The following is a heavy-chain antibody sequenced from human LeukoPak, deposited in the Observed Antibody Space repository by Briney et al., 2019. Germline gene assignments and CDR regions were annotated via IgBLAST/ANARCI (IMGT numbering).Heavy chain of an antibody. Sequence: SETLSLTCAVYGGSFSGYYWSWIRQPPGKGLEWIGEINHSGSTNYNPSLKSRVTISVDTSKNQFSLKLSSVTAADTAVYYCARGGIVATSSKQNWFDPWGQGTLVTVSS. J-gene: IGHJ5*02. CDR3: ARGGIVATSSKQNWFDP. CDR1: GGSFSGYY. D-gene: IGHD5-12*01. CDR2: INHSGST. V-gene: IGHV4-34*01.